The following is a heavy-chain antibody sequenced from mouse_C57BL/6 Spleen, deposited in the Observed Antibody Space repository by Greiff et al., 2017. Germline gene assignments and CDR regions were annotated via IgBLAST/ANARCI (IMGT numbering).Heavy chain of an antibody. CDR1: GYTFTSYW. V-gene: IGHV1-53*01. CDR2: INPSNGGT. CDR3: ARGRSNYGGDYAMDY. Sequence: QVQLQQPGTELVKPGASVKLSCKASGYTFTSYWMHWVKQRPGQGLEWIGNINPSNGGTNYNEKFKSKATLTVDKSSSTAYMQLSSLTSEDSAVYYSARGRSNYGGDYAMDYWGQGTSVTVSA. J-gene: IGHJ4*01. D-gene: IGHD2-5*01.